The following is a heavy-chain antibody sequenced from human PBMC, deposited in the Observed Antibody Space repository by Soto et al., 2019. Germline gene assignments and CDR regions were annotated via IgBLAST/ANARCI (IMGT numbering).Heavy chain of an antibody. V-gene: IGHV3-23*01. CDR2: ISGSGGST. CDR3: ANTLDYGDVYYYYGMDV. J-gene: IGHJ6*02. CDR1: GFTFSSYA. Sequence: GGSLRLSCAASGFTFSSYAMSWVRQAPGKGLEWVSAISGSGGSTYYADSVKGRFTISRDNSKNTLYLQMNSLRAEDTAVYYCANTLDYGDVYYYYGMDVWGQGTTVTVSS. D-gene: IGHD4-17*01.